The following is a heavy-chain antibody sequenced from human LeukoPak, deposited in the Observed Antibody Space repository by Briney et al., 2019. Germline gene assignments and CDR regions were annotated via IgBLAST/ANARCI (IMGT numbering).Heavy chain of an antibody. V-gene: IGHV1-2*02. CDR1: GYTFTDYY. J-gene: IGHJ5*02. Sequence: GASVKVSCKASGYTFTDYYMHWVRQAPGQGLEWVGWINPNSGGTNYAQQFQGRVTMTRDTSISTAYMELSNLRSDDTAVYYCARGIAAAGGRWFDPWGQGTLVTVSS. CDR2: INPNSGGT. CDR3: ARGIAAAGGRWFDP. D-gene: IGHD6-13*01.